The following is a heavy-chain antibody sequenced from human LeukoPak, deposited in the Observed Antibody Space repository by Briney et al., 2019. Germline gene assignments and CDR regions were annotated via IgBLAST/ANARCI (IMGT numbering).Heavy chain of an antibody. V-gene: IGHV3-23*01. CDR1: GFTFSSYA. D-gene: IGHD6-13*01. CDR2: ISGSGGST. CDR3: AKDEQQLGRPFVP. J-gene: IGHJ5*02. Sequence: GGSLRLSCAASGFTFSSYAMSWVRQAPGKGLEWVSAISGSGGSTYYADSVKGRFTISRDNSKNALYLQMHSLRAEDTAVYYCAKDEQQLGRPFVPWGQGTLVTVSS.